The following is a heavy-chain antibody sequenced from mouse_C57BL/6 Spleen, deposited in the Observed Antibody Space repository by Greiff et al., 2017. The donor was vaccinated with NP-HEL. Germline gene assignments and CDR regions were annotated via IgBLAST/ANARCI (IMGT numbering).Heavy chain of an antibody. Sequence: VQLQQPGAELVRPGSSVKLSCKASGYTFTSYWMHWVKQRPIQGLEWIGNIDPSDSETHYNQKFKDKATLTVDKSSSTAYMQLSSLTSEDSAVYYCARGGGGAMDYWGQGTSVTVSS. J-gene: IGHJ4*01. V-gene: IGHV1-52*01. CDR2: IDPSDSET. CDR3: ARGGGGAMDY. CDR1: GYTFTSYW.